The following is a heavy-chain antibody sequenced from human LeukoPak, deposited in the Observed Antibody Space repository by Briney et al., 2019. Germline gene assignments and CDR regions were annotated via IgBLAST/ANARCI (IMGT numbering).Heavy chain of an antibody. Sequence: SETLSLTCAVYGGSFSGYYWSWIRQPPGKGLEWIGEINHSGSTNYNPSLKSRVTISVDTSKNQFSLKLSSVTAADTAVYYCARDKTLYDFNAAFDYWGQGTLVTVSS. J-gene: IGHJ4*02. CDR3: ARDKTLYDFNAAFDY. V-gene: IGHV4-34*01. CDR1: GGSFSGYY. D-gene: IGHD3-3*01. CDR2: INHSGST.